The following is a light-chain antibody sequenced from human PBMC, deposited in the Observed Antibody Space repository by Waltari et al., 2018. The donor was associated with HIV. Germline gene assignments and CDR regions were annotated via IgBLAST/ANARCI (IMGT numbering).Light chain of an antibody. CDR2: WAS. CDR3: HQYYTTPRT. J-gene: IGKJ1*01. V-gene: IGKV4-1*01. CDR1: QSVLVSSNNKNY. Sequence: DIVLTQSPDSLAVSLGERATINCKSSQSVLVSSNNKNYLAWYQQKSGQAPKLLVSWASTRESGVPDRFSGSGSGTDFTLTISSLQAEDVAIYYCHQYYTTPRTFGQGTKVEIK.